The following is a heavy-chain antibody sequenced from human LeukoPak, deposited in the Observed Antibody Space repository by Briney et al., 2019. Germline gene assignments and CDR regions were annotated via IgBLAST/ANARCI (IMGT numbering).Heavy chain of an antibody. CDR3: ARDSGYYDSSGYDIPRFDP. Sequence: GASVKVSCKASGGTFSSYAISWARQAPGQGLEWMGRIIPILGIANYAQKFQGRVTITADKSTSTAYMELSSLRSEDTAVYYCARDSGYYDSSGYDIPRFDPWGQGTLVTVSS. V-gene: IGHV1-69*04. J-gene: IGHJ5*02. D-gene: IGHD3-22*01. CDR1: GGTFSSYA. CDR2: IIPILGIA.